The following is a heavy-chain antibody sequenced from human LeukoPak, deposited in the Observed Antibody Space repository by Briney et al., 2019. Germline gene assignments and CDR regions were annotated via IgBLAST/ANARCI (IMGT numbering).Heavy chain of an antibody. CDR2: IIPIFGTA. V-gene: IGHV1-69*13. CDR1: GGTFSSYA. J-gene: IGHJ6*02. D-gene: IGHD3-9*01. CDR3: ARVNHYDILTHYGMDV. Sequence: ASVKVSCKASGGTFSSYAISWVRQAPGRGLEWMGGIIPIFGTANYAQKFQGRVTITADESTSTAYMELSSLRSEDTAVYYCARVNHYDILTHYGMDVWGQGTTVTVSS.